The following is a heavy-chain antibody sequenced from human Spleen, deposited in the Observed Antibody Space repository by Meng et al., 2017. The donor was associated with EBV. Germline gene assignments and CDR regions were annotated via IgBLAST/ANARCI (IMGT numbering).Heavy chain of an antibody. CDR2: VHYTGST. Sequence: LQLRASGLGQVKPSETLSLTCTVSGDSISSFYYWGWIRQPPGRGLEWIGSVHYTGSTYYSPSLKSRVTVSVDTSKNQFSLRLTSVTAADTAVYYCARPFPSWQSPRLDPFGAWGQGTLVTVSS. V-gene: IGHV4-39*01. CDR3: ARPFPSWQSPRLDPFGA. CDR1: GDSISSFYY. D-gene: IGHD6-19*01. J-gene: IGHJ5*02.